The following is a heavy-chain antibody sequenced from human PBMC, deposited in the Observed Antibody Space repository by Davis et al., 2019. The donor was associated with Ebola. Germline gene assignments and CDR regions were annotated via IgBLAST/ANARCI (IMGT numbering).Heavy chain of an antibody. V-gene: IGHV3-30*18. Sequence: GESLKISCAASGFTFSSYGMHWVRQAPGKGLEWVAVISYDGSNKYYADSVKGRFTISRDNSKNTLYLQMNSLRAEDTAVYYCAKDQNHGWYDFWIHPGGMDVWGQGTTVTVSS. CDR2: ISYDGSNK. CDR1: GFTFSSYG. CDR3: AKDQNHGWYDFWIHPGGMDV. D-gene: IGHD3-3*01. J-gene: IGHJ6*02.